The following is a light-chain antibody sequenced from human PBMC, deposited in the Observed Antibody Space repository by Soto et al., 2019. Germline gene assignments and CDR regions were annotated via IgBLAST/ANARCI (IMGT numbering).Light chain of an antibody. CDR1: QSISSW. V-gene: IGKV1-5*03. J-gene: IGKJ1*01. Sequence: DIQMTQSPSTLSASVGDRVTITCRASQSISSWLAWYQQKPGKAPKLLIYKASTLENAVPSRFSGSGSGTEFTLTISSLQPDDFTTYDCQQYKSFSLTFGQGTKVEIK. CDR3: QQYKSFSLT. CDR2: KAS.